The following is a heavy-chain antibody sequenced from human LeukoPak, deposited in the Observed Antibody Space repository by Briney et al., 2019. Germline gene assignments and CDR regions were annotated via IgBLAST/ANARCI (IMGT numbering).Heavy chain of an antibody. J-gene: IGHJ6*03. Sequence: PSETLSLTCAVYGGSFNTYYWSWIRQPAEKGLEWIGRIYTSGSTNYNPSLKSRVTISVDTSKNQFSLKLRSVTAADTAVYYCARETSQKGAHYMDVWGKGTTVTISS. V-gene: IGHV4-4*07. CDR1: GGSFNTYY. CDR3: ARETSQKGAHYMDV. CDR2: IYTSGST. D-gene: IGHD3-16*01.